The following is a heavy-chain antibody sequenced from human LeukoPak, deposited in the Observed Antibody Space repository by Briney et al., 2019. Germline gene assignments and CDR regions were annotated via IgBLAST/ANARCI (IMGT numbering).Heavy chain of an antibody. Sequence: SETLSLTCTVSGGSISNYYWYWMRQPPGKGLEWIAYSFYSGNPNYNPSLKSRVTISVDTSKNQFSLKLTSVTAADTAVYYCAKGGPEASAGLSWFDPWGQGTLVTVSS. D-gene: IGHD1-14*01. CDR3: AKGGPEASAGLSWFDP. CDR1: GGSISNYY. J-gene: IGHJ5*02. V-gene: IGHV4-59*12. CDR2: SFYSGNP.